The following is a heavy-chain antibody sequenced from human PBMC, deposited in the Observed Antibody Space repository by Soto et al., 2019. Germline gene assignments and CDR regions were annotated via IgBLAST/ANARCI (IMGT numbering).Heavy chain of an antibody. CDR2: IYYSGST. D-gene: IGHD3-10*01. CDR1: GGSISRSSYY. CDR3: ATHQGYYGSGSYCFDY. Sequence: SETLSLTCTVSGGSISRSSYYWGWIRQPPGKGMEWIGSIYYSGSTYYNPSLKSRVTISVDTSKNQFSLKLSSMTAADAAVYYCATHQGYYGSGSYCFDYWGLGTQVTVSS. V-gene: IGHV4-39*01. J-gene: IGHJ4*02.